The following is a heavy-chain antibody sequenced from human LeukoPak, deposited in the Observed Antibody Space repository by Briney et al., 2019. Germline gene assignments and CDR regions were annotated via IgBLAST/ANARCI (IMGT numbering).Heavy chain of an antibody. CDR3: TRRVGGTPDY. CDR1: GFAFSSYG. J-gene: IGHJ4*02. D-gene: IGHD1-26*01. Sequence: QPGGSLRLSCAASGFAFSSYGMTWVRQAPGAGLEWVSAIATHSTNTDYPDSVKGRFTISRDDSKNTVFLQMTSLRVEDTALYYCTRRVGGTPDYWGLGTLVTVSS. V-gene: IGHV3-23*01. CDR2: IATHSTNT.